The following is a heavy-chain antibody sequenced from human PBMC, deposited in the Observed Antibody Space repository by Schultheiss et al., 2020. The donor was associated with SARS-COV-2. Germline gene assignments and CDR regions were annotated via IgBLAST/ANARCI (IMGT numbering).Heavy chain of an antibody. CDR1: GGSISSDTYY. D-gene: IGHD4/OR15-4a*01. J-gene: IGHJ3*02. Sequence: SQTLSLTCVVSGGSISSDTYYWSWIRQPPGKGLEWIGYVYFSGSTYYNPSLRSRVTMSLDAAQNHFSLKLTSVTAADTAVYYCARDQDYGRNAFDIWGQGTMVTVSS. V-gene: IGHV4-30-4*01. CDR2: VYFSGST. CDR3: ARDQDYGRNAFDI.